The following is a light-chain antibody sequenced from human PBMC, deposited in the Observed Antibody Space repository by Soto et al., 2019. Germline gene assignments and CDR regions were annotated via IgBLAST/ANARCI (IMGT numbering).Light chain of an antibody. CDR2: GAS. Sequence: EIVLTQSPCTLSLSPGERATLSCGASQSVSSSYLACYQQQLGQAPRLLIYGASSRATGIPDRFSGSGSGTHAEDSIRSMDAEAALLHNRPYYLTVLGPFCAGTKVDIK. CDR1: QSVSSSY. V-gene: IGKV3-20*01. J-gene: IGKJ3*01. CDR3: PYYLTVLGP.